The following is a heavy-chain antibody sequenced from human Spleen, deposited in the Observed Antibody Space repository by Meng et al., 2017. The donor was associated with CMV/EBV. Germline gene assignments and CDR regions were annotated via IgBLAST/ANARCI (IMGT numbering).Heavy chain of an antibody. V-gene: IGHV4-61*01. CDR3: ATEVLYYYYGMDV. D-gene: IGHD2/OR15-2a*01. Sequence: ESLKISCTVSGGSVSSGSYYWSWIRRPPGKGLEWIGYIYYNGYTNYNPSLRSRVTISLDTSKNQFSLKLSSVTAADTAVYYCATEVLYYYYGMDVWGQGTTVTVSS. CDR1: GGSVSSGSYY. J-gene: IGHJ6*02. CDR2: IYYNGYT.